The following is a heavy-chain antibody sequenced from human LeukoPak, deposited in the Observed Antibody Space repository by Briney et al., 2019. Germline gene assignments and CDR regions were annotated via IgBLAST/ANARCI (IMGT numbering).Heavy chain of an antibody. CDR1: GFNFINTW. V-gene: IGHV3-74*01. J-gene: IGHJ4*02. CDR3: ARERGVTHPFDY. D-gene: IGHD2-21*02. CDR2: IKNDGSGI. Sequence: GGSLRLSCAASGFNFINTWMHWVRQAPGKGLVWVARIKNDGSGIIYADSVKGRFTISRGNARNTLYLQMNSLRAEDTAVYYCARERGVTHPFDYWGQGTLVTVSS.